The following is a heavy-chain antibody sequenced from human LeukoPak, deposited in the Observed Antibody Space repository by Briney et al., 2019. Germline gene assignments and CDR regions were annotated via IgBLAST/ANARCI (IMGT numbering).Heavy chain of an antibody. Sequence: SQTLSPTCAISGDSVSSNNGAWNWLRQSPSRGLEWLGRTFDRSKWYDDYAESMKGRITIRQDTSKTQFSLHVYTVIPEHTAVYYCARDVVTSGWYTFDYWGQGTLVTVSS. CDR2: TFDRSKWYD. D-gene: IGHD6-19*01. CDR1: GDSVSSNNGA. J-gene: IGHJ4*02. CDR3: ARDVVTSGWYTFDY. V-gene: IGHV6-1*01.